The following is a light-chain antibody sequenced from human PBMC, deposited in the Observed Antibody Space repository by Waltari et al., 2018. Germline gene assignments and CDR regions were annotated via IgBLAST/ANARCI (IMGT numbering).Light chain of an antibody. J-gene: IGKJ1*01. Sequence: DIQMTQSLSTLSASVGDRVTITCRASQSINAWLAWYQKKPGKAPKLLIYKASNLESGVPSRFSGSGSGTEFTLTIISLQPGDFATYYCQQYYIYWTFGQGTKVEIK. CDR1: QSINAW. CDR2: KAS. CDR3: QQYYIYWT. V-gene: IGKV1-5*03.